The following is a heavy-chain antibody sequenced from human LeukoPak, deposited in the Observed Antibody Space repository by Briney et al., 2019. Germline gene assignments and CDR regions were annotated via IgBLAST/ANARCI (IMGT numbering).Heavy chain of an antibody. V-gene: IGHV4-39*01. CDR3: ARHRASSGYGMDV. CDR2: IYYSGST. D-gene: IGHD3-10*01. Sequence: SETLSLTCTVSGGSISSSSDYWGWIRQPPGKGLEWIGSIYYSGSTYYNPSLKSRVTISVDTSKNQFSLKLSSVTAADTAVYYCARHRASSGYGMDVWGQGTTVTVSS. J-gene: IGHJ6*02. CDR1: GGSISSSSDY.